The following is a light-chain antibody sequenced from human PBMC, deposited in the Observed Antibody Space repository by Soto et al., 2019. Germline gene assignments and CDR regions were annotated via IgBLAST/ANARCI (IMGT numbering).Light chain of an antibody. Sequence: EIVMTQSPATLSVSPGERATLSCRASQSVSNYLAWYQQKPGQAPRLLVYSASTRATGIPARFSGSGSGTEFSLTISSLQSEDFAVYYCQEYDNRPPWTFGQGTKVDIK. CDR3: QEYDNRPPWT. CDR2: SAS. V-gene: IGKV3-15*01. CDR1: QSVSNY. J-gene: IGKJ1*01.